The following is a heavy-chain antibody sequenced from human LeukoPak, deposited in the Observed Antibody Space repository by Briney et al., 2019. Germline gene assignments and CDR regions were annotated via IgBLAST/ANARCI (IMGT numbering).Heavy chain of an antibody. CDR1: GYTFTGYY. D-gene: IGHD4/OR15-4a*01. CDR2: INPNSGGT. Sequence: ASVRVSCKASGYTFTGYYMHWVRQAPGQGLEWMGWINPNSGGTNYAQKFQGRVTMTRDTSISTAYMELSRLRSDDTAVYYCARIANIANSYFQHWGQGTLVTVSS. CDR3: ARIANIANSYFQH. J-gene: IGHJ1*01. V-gene: IGHV1-2*02.